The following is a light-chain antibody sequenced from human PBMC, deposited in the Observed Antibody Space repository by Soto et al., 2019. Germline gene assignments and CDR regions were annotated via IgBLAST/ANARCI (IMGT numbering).Light chain of an antibody. CDR3: QQRSNLPWT. CDR1: QSVSSY. CDR2: DAS. Sequence: EIVLTQSPATLSLSPGERATLSCRASQSVSSYLAWYQQKPGQAPRLLIYDASNRVTGIPAKFSGSGSGTDFTLTISSLEPEDVAVYYCQQRSNLPWTFGQGTNVEIK. V-gene: IGKV3-11*01. J-gene: IGKJ1*01.